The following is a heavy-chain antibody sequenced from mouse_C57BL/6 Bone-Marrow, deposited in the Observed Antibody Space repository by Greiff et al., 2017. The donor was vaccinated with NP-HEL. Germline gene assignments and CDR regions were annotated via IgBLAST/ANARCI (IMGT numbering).Heavy chain of an antibody. D-gene: IGHD1-1*01. Sequence: QVQLQQPGAELVKPGASVKLSCKASGYTFTSYWMHWVKQRPGQGLEWIGMIHPNSGSTNYNEKFKSKATLTVDKSSSTAYMQLSSLTSEDSAVYYCASGGVVATEFDYWGQGTTLTVSS. CDR2: IHPNSGST. V-gene: IGHV1-64*01. CDR1: GYTFTSYW. J-gene: IGHJ2*01. CDR3: ASGGVVATEFDY.